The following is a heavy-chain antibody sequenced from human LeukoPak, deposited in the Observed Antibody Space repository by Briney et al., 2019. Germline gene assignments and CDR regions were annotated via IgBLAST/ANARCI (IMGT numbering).Heavy chain of an antibody. V-gene: IGHV5-51*01. J-gene: IGHJ4*02. CDR1: GYSFTSYW. Sequence: GESLKISCKGSGYSFTSYWIGWVRQMPGKGLEWMGIIYPGDSDTRYSPSFQGQVTISADKSISTAYLQWSSLKASDTAMYCCARLNGRWLVEGGVDYWGQGTLVTVSS. CDR2: IYPGDSDT. D-gene: IGHD6-19*01. CDR3: ARLNGRWLVEGGVDY.